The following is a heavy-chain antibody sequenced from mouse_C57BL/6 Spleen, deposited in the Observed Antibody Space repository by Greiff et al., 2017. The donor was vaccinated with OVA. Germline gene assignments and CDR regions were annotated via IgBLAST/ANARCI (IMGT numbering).Heavy chain of an antibody. V-gene: IGHV1-4*01. Sequence: VQLQQSGAELARPGASVKMSCKASGYTFTSYTMHWVKQRPGQGLEWIGYINPSSGYTKYNQKFKDKATLTADKSSSTAYMQLSSLTSEDAAVDYCARTGTAQATDARDYWGQGTSVTVSS. CDR2: INPSSGYT. CDR3: ARTGTAQATDARDY. D-gene: IGHD3-2*02. CDR1: GYTFTSYT. J-gene: IGHJ4*01.